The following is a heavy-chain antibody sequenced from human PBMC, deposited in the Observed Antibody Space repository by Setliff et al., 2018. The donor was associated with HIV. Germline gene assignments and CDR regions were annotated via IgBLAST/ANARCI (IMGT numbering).Heavy chain of an antibody. CDR2: MNPNNGNT. V-gene: IGHV1-8*02. Sequence: ASVKVSCEASGYTFTSYGISWVRQAPGQGLEWMGWMNPNNGNTGYAQKFQGRVIMTRNTSISTAYMELTSLRSEDTAVYYCAINDRTYFYGSSGYYGNWFDPWGQGTLVTVS. CDR1: GYTFTSYG. D-gene: IGHD3-22*01. CDR3: AINDRTYFYGSSGYYGNWFDP. J-gene: IGHJ5*02.